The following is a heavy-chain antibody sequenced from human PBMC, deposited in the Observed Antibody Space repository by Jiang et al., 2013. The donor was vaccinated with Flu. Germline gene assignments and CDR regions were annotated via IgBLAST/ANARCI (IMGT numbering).Heavy chain of an antibody. V-gene: IGHV4-39*07. CDR3: ARALKYSGFELPYFDF. D-gene: IGHD5-12*01. CDR1: GGSISGSGHY. CDR2: IYHSGST. Sequence: GPGLVKPSETLSLTCAVSGGSISGSGHYWVWIRQPPGKGLEWVGSIYHSGSTYYKPSLRGRVTMSVDTPKNQFSLNLNSVTVADTAVYYCARALKYSGFELPYFDFWGQGTLVTVSS. J-gene: IGHJ4*02.